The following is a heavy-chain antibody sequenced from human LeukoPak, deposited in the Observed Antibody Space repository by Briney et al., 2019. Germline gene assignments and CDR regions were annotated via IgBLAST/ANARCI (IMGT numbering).Heavy chain of an antibody. V-gene: IGHV3-23*01. Sequence: GGSLRLSCAASGFTFSTYAMSWVRQAPGKGLEWVSTISDSSATYYAESVKGRFSISRDNSKNTLYLQMNSLRAEDTAVYYCAKGGTGYCSSSSCLYYFHYWGQGTLVTVSS. J-gene: IGHJ4*02. CDR3: AKGGTGYCSSSSCLYYFHY. CDR2: ISDSSAT. D-gene: IGHD2-2*01. CDR1: GFTFSTYA.